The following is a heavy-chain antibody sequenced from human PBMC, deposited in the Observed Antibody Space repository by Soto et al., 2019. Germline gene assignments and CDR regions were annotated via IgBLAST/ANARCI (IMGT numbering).Heavy chain of an antibody. CDR2: TYNSDSTT. Sequence: GGSLRLSFVASGFTFSVHYMSWIRQIPGKGLEWVSYTYNSDSTTYYADSVKGRFTISRDKAKNSGYLQMNSLRAEDTAVYYCARGHYGLDVWGQGTTVTVSS. CDR3: ARGHYGLDV. CDR1: GFTFSVHY. J-gene: IGHJ6*02. V-gene: IGHV3-11*01.